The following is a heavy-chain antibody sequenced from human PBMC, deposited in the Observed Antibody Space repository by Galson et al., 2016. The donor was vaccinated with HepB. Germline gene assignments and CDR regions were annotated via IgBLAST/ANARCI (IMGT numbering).Heavy chain of an antibody. J-gene: IGHJ6*02. Sequence: SLRLSCAASGFTFSNYWMHWVRQAPGKGLVWVSRINSDGSSTSYADSVKGRFTISRDSAKNTLYLQMNSLRAEDTAVYYCARDLDCSGCSCYPWEADYYYGMDVWGQWTTVTVSS. D-gene: IGHD2-15*01. CDR3: ARDLDCSGCSCYPWEADYYYGMDV. V-gene: IGHV3-74*01. CDR1: GFTFSNYW. CDR2: INSDGSST.